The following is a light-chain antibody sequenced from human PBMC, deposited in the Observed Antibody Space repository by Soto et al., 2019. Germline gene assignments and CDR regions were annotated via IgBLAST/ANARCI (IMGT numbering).Light chain of an antibody. CDR2: DAS. CDR1: QSVSGY. CDR3: QQRSNWPFT. J-gene: IGKJ3*01. V-gene: IGKV3-11*01. Sequence: EIVLTQSPATLSLSPGERATLSCRASQSVSGYLAWYQQKLGQAPRLLIYDASNRATGIPARFSGSGSGTDFTLTISSLEPGDFAVYYCQQRSNWPFTFGPGTTVDVK.